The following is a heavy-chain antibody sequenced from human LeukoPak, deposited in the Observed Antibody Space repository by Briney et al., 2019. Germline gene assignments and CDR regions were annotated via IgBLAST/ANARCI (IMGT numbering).Heavy chain of an antibody. D-gene: IGHD6-19*01. CDR1: GGSLSGYY. V-gene: IGHV4-34*01. CDR2: INHSGST. Sequence: PSETLSLTCAVYGGSLSGYYWSWIRQPPGKGLEWIGEINHSGSTNYNPSLKSRVTISVDTSKNQFSLELSSVTAAGTAVYYCARRQSSGWYYDAFDIWGQGTMVTVSS. J-gene: IGHJ3*02. CDR3: ARRQSSGWYYDAFDI.